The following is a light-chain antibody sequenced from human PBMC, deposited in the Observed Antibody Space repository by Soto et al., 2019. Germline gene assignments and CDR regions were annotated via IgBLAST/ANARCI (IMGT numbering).Light chain of an antibody. CDR2: AAS. CDR3: XQXXXXPGT. Sequence: DIQMTQSPSSLSASVGDRVTITCRASQSISSYLNWYQQKPGKAPKLLIYAASSLQSGVPSRFSGSGSGTDFTLTISSLQPEDFATYXXXQXXXXPGTFXQGTKVDI. CDR1: QSISSY. J-gene: IGKJ1*01. V-gene: IGKV1-39*01.